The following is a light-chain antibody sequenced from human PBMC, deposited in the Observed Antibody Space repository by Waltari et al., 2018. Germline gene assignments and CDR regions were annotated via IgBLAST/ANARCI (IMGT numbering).Light chain of an antibody. Sequence: QSALTQPASVSGSPGQSITISCTGTTSDVGGYNYVSWYQQHPGKAPKLIIFEVSNRPSGVLDRFAGSKSGNTASLTISGRQAEDEADYYCNSYTSSYSWVFGGGTKLTVL. CDR3: NSYTSSYSWV. V-gene: IGLV2-14*01. J-gene: IGLJ3*02. CDR2: EVS. CDR1: TSDVGGYNY.